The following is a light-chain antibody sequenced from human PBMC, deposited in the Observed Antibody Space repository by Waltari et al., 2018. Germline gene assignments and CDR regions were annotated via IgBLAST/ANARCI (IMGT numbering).Light chain of an antibody. Sequence: IVLTQSPGTLSLSPGERATLSCRASQSISSYLNWYQQKPGKAPKLLIYAASTRATNVPTRFSGSGSGTAFTLTISSLQSEDFAVYYCQQYNNWPPWTFGPGTKVEIK. V-gene: IGKV3-15*01. J-gene: IGKJ1*01. CDR3: QQYNNWPPWT. CDR2: AAS. CDR1: QSISSY.